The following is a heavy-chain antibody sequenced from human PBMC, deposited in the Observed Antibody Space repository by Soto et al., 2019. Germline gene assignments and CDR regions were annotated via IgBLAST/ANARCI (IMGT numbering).Heavy chain of an antibody. CDR2: ISYDGSNK. V-gene: IGHV3-30-3*01. D-gene: IGHD3-16*02. CDR3: AREVSLYYYGMDV. J-gene: IGHJ6*02. CDR1: GFTFSSYA. Sequence: LRLSCAASGFTFSSYAMHWVRQAPGKGLEWVAVISYDGSNKYYADSVKGRFTISRDNSKDTLYLQMNSLRAEDTAVYYCAREVSLYYYGMDVWGQGTTVTVSS.